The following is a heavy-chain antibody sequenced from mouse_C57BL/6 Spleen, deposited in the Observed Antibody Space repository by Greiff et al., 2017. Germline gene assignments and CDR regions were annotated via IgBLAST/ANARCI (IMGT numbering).Heavy chain of an antibody. D-gene: IGHD1-2*01. J-gene: IGHJ4*01. CDR1: GYTFTSYW. V-gene: IGHV1-50*01. CDR2: IDPSDSYT. Sequence: QVQLQQPGAELVKPGASVKLSCKASGYTFTSYWMQWVKQRPGQGLEWIGEIDPSDSYTNYNQKFKGKATLTVDTSSSTASMQLSSLTSEDSAVYYCARSTYYGIYAMDYWGQGTSVTVSS. CDR3: ARSTYYGIYAMDY.